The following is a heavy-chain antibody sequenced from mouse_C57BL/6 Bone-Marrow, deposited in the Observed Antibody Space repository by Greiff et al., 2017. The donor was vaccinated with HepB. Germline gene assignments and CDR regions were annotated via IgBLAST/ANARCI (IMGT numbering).Heavy chain of an antibody. CDR3: ARSTTVVATCYYAMDY. J-gene: IGHJ4*01. D-gene: IGHD1-1*01. CDR1: GFTFSDYG. V-gene: IGHV5-17*01. Sequence: DVKLVESGGGLVKPGASLKLSCAASGFTFSDYGMHWVRQAPEKGLEWVAYISSGSSTIYYADTVKGRFTISRDKAKNTLFLQMTSLRSEDTSMYYCARSTTVVATCYYAMDYWGQGTSVTVSS. CDR2: ISSGSSTI.